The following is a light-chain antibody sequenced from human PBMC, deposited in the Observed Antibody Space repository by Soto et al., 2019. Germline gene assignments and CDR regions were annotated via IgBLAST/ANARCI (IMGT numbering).Light chain of an antibody. CDR2: DAS. J-gene: IGKJ3*01. Sequence: AVQLTQSPSSLSASVGDRVTITCRASQGIKSALAWYQQKPGKAPKLLISDASNLESGVSSRFSGSGSGTDFTLTISSLQSEDFATYYRQQFNYSPTFGPGTKVDLK. CDR1: QGIKSA. CDR3: QQFNYSPT. V-gene: IGKV1D-13*01.